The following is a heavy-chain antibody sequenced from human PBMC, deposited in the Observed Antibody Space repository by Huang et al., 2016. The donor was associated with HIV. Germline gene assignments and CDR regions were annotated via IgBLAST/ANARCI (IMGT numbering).Heavy chain of an antibody. CDR2: IKRDGSST. V-gene: IGHV3-74*01. Sequence: EVQLVESGGGLVQPGGSLRLSCAASGFSISSYWMHWVRHAPGKGLGWVSRIKRDGSSTSYADSVKGRFTISRDNAKNTLYLQMNSLRAEDTAVYYCARDPRIQSWLNFFDYWGQGTLVSVSS. D-gene: IGHD3-22*01. J-gene: IGHJ4*02. CDR3: ARDPRIQSWLNFFDY. CDR1: GFSISSYW.